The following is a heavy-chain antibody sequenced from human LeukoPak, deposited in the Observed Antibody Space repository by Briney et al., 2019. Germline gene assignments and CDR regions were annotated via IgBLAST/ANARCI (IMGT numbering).Heavy chain of an antibody. CDR3: RTGSGMGTFDY. V-gene: IGHV3-64D*06. CDR1: GFTFSSYA. Sequence: GGSLRLSCSASGFTFSSYAMHWVRQAPGKGLEYVSAISSHGGNTYYADSVKGRFTISRDNSKNTLYLQMSSLRAEDTSVYYCRTGSGMGTFDYWGQGTLVTVSS. CDR2: ISSHGGNT. D-gene: IGHD3-10*01. J-gene: IGHJ4*02.